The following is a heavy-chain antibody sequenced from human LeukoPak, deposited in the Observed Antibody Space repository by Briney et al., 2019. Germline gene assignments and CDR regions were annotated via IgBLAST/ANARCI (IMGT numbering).Heavy chain of an antibody. CDR1: GYTFTGYY. J-gene: IGHJ5*02. V-gene: IGHV1-2*02. D-gene: IGHD2-2*01. Sequence: ASVKVSCKASGYTFTGYYMHWVRQAPGQGLEWMGWINPNSGGTNYAQKFQGRVTMTRDTSISTAYMELSRLRSDDTAVYYCARDRWGYQLLESNWFDPWGQGTLVTVSS. CDR3: ARDRWGYQLLESNWFDP. CDR2: INPNSGGT.